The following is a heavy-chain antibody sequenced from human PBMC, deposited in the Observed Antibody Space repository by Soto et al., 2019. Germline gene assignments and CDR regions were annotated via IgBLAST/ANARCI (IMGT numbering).Heavy chain of an antibody. CDR2: IWYDGSNK. CDR1: GFTFSSYG. CDR3: ARGGYSSGWYNAFSNY. V-gene: IGHV3-33*01. Sequence: QVQLVESGGGVVQPGRSLRLSCAASGFTFSSYGMHWVRQAPGKGLEWVAVIWYDGSNKYYADSVKGRFTISRDNSKNTLYLQMNSLRAEDTAVYYCARGGYSSGWYNAFSNYWGQGTLVTVSS. J-gene: IGHJ4*02. D-gene: IGHD6-19*01.